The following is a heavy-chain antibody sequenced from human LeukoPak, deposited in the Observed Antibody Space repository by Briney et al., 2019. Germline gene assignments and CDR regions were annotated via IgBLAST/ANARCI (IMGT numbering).Heavy chain of an antibody. D-gene: IGHD6-6*01. CDR3: AGRSSSSEYYYGMDV. V-gene: IGHV1-46*01. J-gene: IGHJ6*02. CDR2: INPSGGST. Sequence: ASVKVSCKASGYTFTSYYMHWVRQAPGQGLEWMGIINPSGGSTSYAQKFQGRVTMTRDTSTSTVYMELSSLRSEDTAVYYCAGRSSSSEYYYGMDVWGQGTTVTVSS. CDR1: GYTFTSYY.